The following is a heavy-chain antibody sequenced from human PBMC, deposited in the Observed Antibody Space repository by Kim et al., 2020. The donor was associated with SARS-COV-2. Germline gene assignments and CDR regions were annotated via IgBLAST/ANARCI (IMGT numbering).Heavy chain of an antibody. V-gene: IGHV4-34*01. J-gene: IGHJ6*02. CDR3: AGGPIVHLSAAGTHYYYGMDV. Sequence: SETLSLTCAVYGGSFSGYYWSWIRQPPGKGLEWIGEINHSGSTNYNPSLKSRVTISVDTSKNQFSLKLSSVTAADTAVYYCAGGPIVHLSAAGTHYYYGMDVWGQGTTVTVSS. CDR2: INHSGST. CDR1: GGSFSGYY. D-gene: IGHD6-13*01.